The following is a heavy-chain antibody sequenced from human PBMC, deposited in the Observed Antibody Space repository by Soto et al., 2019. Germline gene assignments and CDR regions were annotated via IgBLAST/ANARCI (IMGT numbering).Heavy chain of an antibody. J-gene: IGHJ6*02. CDR3: ARAHIAARPFGGYYYYGMDV. D-gene: IGHD6-6*01. Sequence: ASVKVSCKASGYTFTSYGISGVRQAPGQGLEWMGWISAYKGNTNYAQKLQGRVTMTTETSTSTAYMELRSLRSDDTAVYYCARAHIAARPFGGYYYYGMDVWGQGTTVTVSS. CDR2: ISAYKGNT. V-gene: IGHV1-18*04. CDR1: GYTFTSYG.